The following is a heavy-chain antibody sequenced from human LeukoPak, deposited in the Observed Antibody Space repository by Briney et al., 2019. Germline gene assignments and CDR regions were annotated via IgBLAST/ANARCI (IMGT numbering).Heavy chain of an antibody. CDR3: ARDLDMRRIVDY. CDR1: GYTFTGYG. Sequence: ASVKVSCKASGYTFTGYGISWVRQAPGQGLEWMGWISAYNGNTNYAQKLQGRVTMTTDTSTSTAYMELRSLRSDDTAVYYCARDLDMRRIVDYWGQGTLVTVSS. V-gene: IGHV1-18*01. J-gene: IGHJ4*02. CDR2: ISAYNGNT. D-gene: IGHD2-2*03.